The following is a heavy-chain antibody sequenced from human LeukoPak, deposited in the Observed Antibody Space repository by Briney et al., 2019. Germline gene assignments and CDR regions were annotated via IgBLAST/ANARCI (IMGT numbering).Heavy chain of an antibody. Sequence: SETLSLTCAVSGGSIRNSSFYWGWIRQPPGKGLEWIGYIYHSGSTYYNPSLKSRVTISVDRSKNQFSLKLSSVTAADTAVYYCARGIGSSGYYYHDAFDIWGQGTMVTVSS. V-gene: IGHV4-30-2*01. CDR1: GGSIRNSSFY. D-gene: IGHD3-22*01. CDR3: ARGIGSSGYYYHDAFDI. CDR2: IYHSGST. J-gene: IGHJ3*02.